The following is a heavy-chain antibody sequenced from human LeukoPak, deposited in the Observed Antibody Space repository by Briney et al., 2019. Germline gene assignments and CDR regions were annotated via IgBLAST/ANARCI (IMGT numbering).Heavy chain of an antibody. CDR3: AKQLGYCSDGSCYFPY. CDR2: IASDGSST. CDR1: GFTFSSYW. V-gene: IGHV3-74*01. D-gene: IGHD2-15*01. Sequence: GGSLRLSCAVSGFTFSSYWMNWVGQAPGKGLVWVSRIASDGSSTTYADSVKGRFSISRDNAKNTLYLQMNSLKVEDTAVYYCAKQLGYCSDGSCYFPYWGQGTLVTVSS. J-gene: IGHJ4*02.